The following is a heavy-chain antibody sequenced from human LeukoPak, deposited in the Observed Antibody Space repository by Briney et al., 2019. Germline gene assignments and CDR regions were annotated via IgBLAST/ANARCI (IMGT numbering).Heavy chain of an antibody. CDR3: VRGREGVAVALGHFDY. CDR1: GFTFDNYV. J-gene: IGHJ4*02. Sequence: PGGSLRLSCAASGFTFDNYVTHWVRQAPGKGLEWGAVISNDGSNRFYADSVKGRFTISRDNSKNTLYLQINSLRAEDTAVYYCVRGREGVAVALGHFDYWGQGTLVTVSS. D-gene: IGHD6-19*01. CDR2: ISNDGSNR. V-gene: IGHV3-30*04.